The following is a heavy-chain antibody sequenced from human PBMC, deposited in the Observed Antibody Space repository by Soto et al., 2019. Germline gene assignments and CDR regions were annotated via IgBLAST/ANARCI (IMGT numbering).Heavy chain of an antibody. Sequence: PSETLSLTCTVSGGSISSYYWSWIRQPPGKGLEWIGYIYYSGSTNYNPSLKNRVTISVDTSKNQFSLKLSSVTAEDTAVYYCAKDLDLGYYDSSGYYYPHLGMDVWGQGTTVTVSS. CDR2: IYYSGST. V-gene: IGHV4-59*01. D-gene: IGHD3-22*01. CDR1: GGSISSYY. CDR3: AKDLDLGYYDSSGYYYPHLGMDV. J-gene: IGHJ6*02.